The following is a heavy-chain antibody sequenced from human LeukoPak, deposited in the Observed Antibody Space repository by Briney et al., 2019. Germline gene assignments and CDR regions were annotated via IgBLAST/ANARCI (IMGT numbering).Heavy chain of an antibody. CDR2: ISWNSGSI. V-gene: IGHV3-9*01. D-gene: IGHD6-13*01. CDR3: ARAMSRQQLIEDFDY. Sequence: PGGSLRLSCAASGFTFDDYAMHRVRQAPGKGLEWVSGISWNSGSIGYADSVKGRFTISRDNSKNTLYLQMNSLRAEDTAVYYCARAMSRQQLIEDFDYWGQGTLVTVSS. J-gene: IGHJ4*02. CDR1: GFTFDDYA.